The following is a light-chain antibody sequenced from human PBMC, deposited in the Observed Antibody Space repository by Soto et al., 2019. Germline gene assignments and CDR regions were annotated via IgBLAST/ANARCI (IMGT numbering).Light chain of an antibody. CDR2: AAS. V-gene: IGKV1-9*01. CDR1: QGISSN. Sequence: PLPQSPSSLSASLGDRVTITCRASQGISSNLAWYQQKPGKAPKLLIYAASTLQSGVPSRFSGSGSGADFTLTITSLQSEDFATYYCQQFNSYPITFGQGTRLEIK. CDR3: QQFNSYPIT. J-gene: IGKJ5*01.